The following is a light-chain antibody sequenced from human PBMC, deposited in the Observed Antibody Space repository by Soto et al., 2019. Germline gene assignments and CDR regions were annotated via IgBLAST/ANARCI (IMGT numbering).Light chain of an antibody. Sequence: EMVMTQSPATLSVSPGEKATLSCRASQSVSSSLAWYQQIPGQAPRLLIYGASTRATAIPARFSGSGSGTDFTITISSLQSEDFAIYYCQQYDNWPWTFGQGTKVEIK. CDR2: GAS. J-gene: IGKJ1*01. V-gene: IGKV3-15*01. CDR1: QSVSSS. CDR3: QQYDNWPWT.